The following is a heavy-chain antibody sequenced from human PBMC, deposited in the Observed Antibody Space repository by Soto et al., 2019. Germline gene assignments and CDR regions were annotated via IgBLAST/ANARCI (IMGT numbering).Heavy chain of an antibody. CDR2: IDPSDSYT. Sequence: PGESLKISCKGSGYSFTSYWISWVRQMPGKGLEWMGRIDPSDSYTNYSPSFQGHVTISADKSISTAYLQWSSLKASDTAMYYCARRTRYCSGGSCYYYYGMDVWGQGTTVTVSS. CDR3: ARRTRYCSGGSCYYYYGMDV. CDR1: GYSFTSYW. V-gene: IGHV5-10-1*01. D-gene: IGHD2-15*01. J-gene: IGHJ6*02.